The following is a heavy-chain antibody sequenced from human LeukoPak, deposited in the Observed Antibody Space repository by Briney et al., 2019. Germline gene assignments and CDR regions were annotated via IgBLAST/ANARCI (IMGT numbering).Heavy chain of an antibody. CDR2: ISWDGGST. V-gene: IGHV3-43D*04. D-gene: IGHD6-13*01. CDR3: AKDSRSSCWYTPLFDY. J-gene: IGHJ4*02. CDR1: GFTFDDYA. Sequence: GGSLRLSCAASGFTFDDYAMHWVRQAPGKGLEWVSLISWDGGSTYYADSVKGRFTISRDNSKNSLYLQMNSLRAEDTALYYCAKDSRSSCWYTPLFDYCGQGTLVTVSS.